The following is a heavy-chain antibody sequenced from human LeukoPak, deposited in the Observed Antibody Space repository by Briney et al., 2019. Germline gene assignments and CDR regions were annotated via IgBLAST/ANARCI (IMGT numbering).Heavy chain of an antibody. CDR1: GFTFSSYG. CDR2: IWYDGSSK. D-gene: IGHD2-15*01. Sequence: GGSLRLSCAASGFTFSSYGMHWVRQAPGKGLEWVAVIWYDGSSKYYADSVKGRFTISRDNSKNTLYLQMNSLRAEDTAVYYCARGVVVVAATPGYFDYWGQGTLVTVSS. CDR3: ARGVVVVAATPGYFDY. J-gene: IGHJ4*02. V-gene: IGHV3-33*01.